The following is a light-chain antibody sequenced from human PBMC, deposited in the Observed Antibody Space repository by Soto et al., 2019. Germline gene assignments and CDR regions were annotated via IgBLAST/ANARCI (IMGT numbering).Light chain of an antibody. Sequence: QSALTQPAPVSGSPGQSITISCTGTSSDVGGYNYVSWYQQHPGKAPKLMIYDVSNRPSGVFNRFSGAKSGNTASLTISGLQAEDEANYYCNSYSNTTTLYVFGTGTKLTVL. J-gene: IGLJ1*01. V-gene: IGLV2-14*01. CDR2: DVS. CDR1: SSDVGGYNY. CDR3: NSYSNTTTLYV.